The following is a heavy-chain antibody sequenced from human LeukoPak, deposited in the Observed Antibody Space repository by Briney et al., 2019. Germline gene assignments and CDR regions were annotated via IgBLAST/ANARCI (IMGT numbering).Heavy chain of an antibody. J-gene: IGHJ3*02. CDR1: GYTFTGYY. D-gene: IGHD3-3*01. Sequence: AASVKVSCKASGYTFTGYYMHWVRQAPGQGLEWMGWINPNSGGTNYAQKFQGRVTMTRDTSISTAYMELSRLRSDDTAVYYCARGRRFLEWLVDGDSPGDAFDIWGQGTMVTVSS. CDR3: ARGRRFLEWLVDGDSPGDAFDI. V-gene: IGHV1-2*02. CDR2: INPNSGGT.